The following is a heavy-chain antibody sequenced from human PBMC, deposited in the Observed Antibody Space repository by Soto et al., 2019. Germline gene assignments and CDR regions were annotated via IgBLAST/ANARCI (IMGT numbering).Heavy chain of an antibody. CDR1: GGSISSSSYY. CDR2: IYYSGST. CDR3: ARQPSIVVVPAAIPFDY. D-gene: IGHD2-2*02. J-gene: IGHJ4*02. Sequence: QLQLQESGPGLVKPSETLSLTCTVSGGSISSSSYYWGWIRQPPGKGLEWIGSIYYSGSTYYNPSIKSRVTISVDTSKNQFSLKLSSVTAADTAVYYCARQPSIVVVPAAIPFDYWGQGTLVTVSS. V-gene: IGHV4-39*01.